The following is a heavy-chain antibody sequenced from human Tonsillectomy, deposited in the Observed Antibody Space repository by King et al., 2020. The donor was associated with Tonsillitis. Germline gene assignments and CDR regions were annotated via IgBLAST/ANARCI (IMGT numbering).Heavy chain of an antibody. V-gene: IGHV3-30*18. D-gene: IGHD5-18*01. CDR1: GFTFSTYA. Sequence: VQLVESGGGVVQPGRSLRLSCAASGFTFSTYAMHWVRQAPGKGLEWVAVISYDGNIKYYADSVRGRFTISRDNSKTSLYLQINSLRAVYTAVYYCSNVPWFYGPVTARPFFDFWGQGTLVTVSS. J-gene: IGHJ4*02. CDR3: SNVPWFYGPVTARPFFDF. CDR2: ISYDGNIK.